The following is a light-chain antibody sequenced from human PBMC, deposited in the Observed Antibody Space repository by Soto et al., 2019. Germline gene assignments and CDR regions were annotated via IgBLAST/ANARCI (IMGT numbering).Light chain of an antibody. CDR3: QQYYTTPWT. CDR2: WAS. V-gene: IGKV4-1*01. Sequence: DIVMTQSPDSLAVSLGERATINCKSSQSVLYSSNNKNYLTWYQQKPGQPPKLLIYWASTRESGVPVRFSGSGSGTDFTLTISSLQAEDVAVYYCQQYYTTPWTFGQGTKVEIK. CDR1: QSVLYSSNNKNY. J-gene: IGKJ1*01.